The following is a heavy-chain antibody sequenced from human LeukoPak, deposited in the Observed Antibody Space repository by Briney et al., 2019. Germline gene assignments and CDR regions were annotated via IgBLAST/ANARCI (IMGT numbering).Heavy chain of an antibody. Sequence: ASVKVSCKASGYTFTSYGISWVRQAPGQGLEWMGWISAYNGNTNYAQKLQGRVTMTTDTSTSTAYMELRSLRSDDTAVYYCARVSTTRSLPYYYYYYMDVWGKGTTVTISS. V-gene: IGHV1-18*01. CDR3: ARVSTTRSLPYYYYYYMDV. D-gene: IGHD4-17*01. CDR1: GYTFTSYG. J-gene: IGHJ6*03. CDR2: ISAYNGNT.